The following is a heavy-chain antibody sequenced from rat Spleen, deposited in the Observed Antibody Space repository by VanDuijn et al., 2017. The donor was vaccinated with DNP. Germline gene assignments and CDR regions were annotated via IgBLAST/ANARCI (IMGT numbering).Heavy chain of an antibody. CDR1: GFSLTNYH. V-gene: IGHV2-30*01. CDR3: ARDRGNYYFDY. D-gene: IGHD4-3*01. J-gene: IGHJ2*01. Sequence: QVQLKESGPGLVQPSQTLSLTCTVSGFSLTNYHVHWIRQSVRGGLEWMGMIWSFGNTDYNSALKYRLTISRDTSKGQVFLQMNSLQTEDIGTYYCARDRGNYYFDYWGPGVMVTVSS. CDR2: IWSFGNT.